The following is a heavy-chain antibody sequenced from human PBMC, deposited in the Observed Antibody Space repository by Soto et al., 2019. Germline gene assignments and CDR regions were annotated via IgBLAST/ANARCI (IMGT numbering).Heavy chain of an antibody. CDR2: INPSGGST. Sequence: GASVKVSCKASGYTFTSYYMHWVRQAPGQGLEWMGIINPSGGSTSYSQKFQGRVTMTRDTSTNTVYMELSSLRSEDTAVYYCASPIMSNAFDYWGQGTLVTVSS. CDR1: GYTFTSYY. V-gene: IGHV1-46*01. J-gene: IGHJ4*02. D-gene: IGHD3-16*01. CDR3: ASPIMSNAFDY.